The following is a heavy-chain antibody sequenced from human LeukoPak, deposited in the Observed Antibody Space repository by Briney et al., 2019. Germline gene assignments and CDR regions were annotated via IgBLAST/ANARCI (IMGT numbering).Heavy chain of an antibody. CDR1: GYTFTGYY. Sequence: GASVKVSCKASGYTFTGYYMHWVRQAPGQGLEWMGWINPNSGGTNYAQEFQGRVTMTRDTSISTAYMELSRLRSDDTAVYYCASDMGGEIFGWFDPWGQGTLVTVSS. J-gene: IGHJ5*02. V-gene: IGHV1-2*02. CDR2: INPNSGGT. D-gene: IGHD3-10*01. CDR3: ASDMGGEIFGWFDP.